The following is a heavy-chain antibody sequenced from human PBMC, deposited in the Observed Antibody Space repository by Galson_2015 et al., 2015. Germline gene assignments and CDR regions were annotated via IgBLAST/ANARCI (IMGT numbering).Heavy chain of an antibody. J-gene: IGHJ5*02. CDR1: GFTFSNYP. CDR3: AIGGYYYGSGTLAS. CDR2: ISGGGGTT. V-gene: IGHV3-23*01. Sequence: SLRLSCAASGFTFSNYPMGWVRQAPGKRLEWVSAISGGGGTTYYADSVKGRFTISRDNSKNTLYLQMNSLRAEDTAVYYCAIGGYYYGSGTLASWGQGTLVTVSS. D-gene: IGHD3-10*01.